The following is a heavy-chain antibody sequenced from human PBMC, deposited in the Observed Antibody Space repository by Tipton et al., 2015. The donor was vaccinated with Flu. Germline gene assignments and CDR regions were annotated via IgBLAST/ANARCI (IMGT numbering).Heavy chain of an antibody. CDR3: ARDLKWSSAYYNPFGY. V-gene: IGHV4-38-2*02. Sequence: TLSLTCDVSGYSISRGYYWGWIRQLPGKGLEWIGSIYQSGSTYYNPSLKSRVTISVDTSKNQFSLKLSSVTAADTAVYYCARDLKWSSAYYNPFGYWGQGTLVTVSS. CDR2: IYQSGST. CDR1: GYSISRGYY. J-gene: IGHJ4*02. D-gene: IGHD3-22*01.